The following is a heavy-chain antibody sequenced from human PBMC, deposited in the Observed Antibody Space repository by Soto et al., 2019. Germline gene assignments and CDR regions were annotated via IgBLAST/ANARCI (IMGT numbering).Heavy chain of an antibody. Sequence: EVQLVESGGGLVQPGGSLRLSCAASGFTVSSNYMSWVRQAPGKGLEWVSVIYSGGSTYYADSVKGRFTISRDNSKNTLYFQMNSLRAEDTAVYYCARGPVVVITYFDYWGQGTLVTVSS. CDR3: ARGPVVVITYFDY. D-gene: IGHD3-22*01. CDR1: GFTVSSNY. V-gene: IGHV3-66*01. J-gene: IGHJ4*02. CDR2: IYSGGST.